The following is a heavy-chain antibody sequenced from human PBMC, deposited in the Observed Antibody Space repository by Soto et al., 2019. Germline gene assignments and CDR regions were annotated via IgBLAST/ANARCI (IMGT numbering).Heavy chain of an antibody. V-gene: IGHV3-9*01. J-gene: IGHJ4*02. Sequence: EVQLVESGGGLVQPGGSLRLSCAASGFTFDDYAIHWVRQAPGKGLEWVSGISWNGAATGYVDSVKGRFSISRDNTKNTLYLQMSRLRSEDTAVYYCANLPLYGSGFDCWGQGTLVTVSS. CDR2: ISWNGAAT. D-gene: IGHD3-10*01. CDR3: ANLPLYGSGFDC. CDR1: GFTFDDYA.